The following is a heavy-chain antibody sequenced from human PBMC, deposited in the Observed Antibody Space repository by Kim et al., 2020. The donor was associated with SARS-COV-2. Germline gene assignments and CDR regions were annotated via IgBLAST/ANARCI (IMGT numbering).Heavy chain of an antibody. V-gene: IGHV4-34*01. Sequence: SETLSLTCAVYGGSFSGYYWSWIRQPPGKGLEWIGEINHSGSTNYNPSLKSRVTISVDTSKNQFSLKLSSVTAADTAVYYCARGAGSSSWYNFYWFDPWGQGTLVTVSS. CDR1: GGSFSGYY. CDR3: ARGAGSSSWYNFYWFDP. J-gene: IGHJ5*02. D-gene: IGHD6-13*01. CDR2: INHSGST.